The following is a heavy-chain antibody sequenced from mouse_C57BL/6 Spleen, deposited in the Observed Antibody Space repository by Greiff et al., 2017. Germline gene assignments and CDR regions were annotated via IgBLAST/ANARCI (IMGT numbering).Heavy chain of an antibody. Sequence: EVMLVESGEGLVKPGGSLKLSCAASGFTFSSYAMSWVRQTPEKRLEWVAYISSGGDYIYYADTVKGRFTISRDNARNTLYLQMSSLKSEDTAMYYCTREGDYGSSYGFAYWGQGTLVTVSA. CDR1: GFTFSSYA. V-gene: IGHV5-9-1*02. CDR3: TREGDYGSSYGFAY. D-gene: IGHD1-1*01. CDR2: ISSGGDYI. J-gene: IGHJ3*01.